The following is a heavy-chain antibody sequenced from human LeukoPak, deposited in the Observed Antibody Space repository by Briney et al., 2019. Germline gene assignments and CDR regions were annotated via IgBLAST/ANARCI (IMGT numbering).Heavy chain of an antibody. D-gene: IGHD2-2*01. CDR3: ARYRGAGLFHPDIVVVPAATNWFDP. CDR1: GGSISSGGYY. Sequence: PSETLSLTCTVSGGSISSGGYYWSWIRQPPGKGLEWIGYIYHSGSTYYNPSLKSRVTISVDRSKNQFSLKLSSVTAADTAVYYCARYRGAGLFHPDIVVVPAATNWFDPWGQGTLVAVSS. J-gene: IGHJ5*02. V-gene: IGHV4-30-2*01. CDR2: IYHSGST.